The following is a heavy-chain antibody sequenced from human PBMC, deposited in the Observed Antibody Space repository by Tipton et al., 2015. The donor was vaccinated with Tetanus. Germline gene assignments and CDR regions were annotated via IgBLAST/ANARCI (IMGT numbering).Heavy chain of an antibody. V-gene: IGHV3-48*01. D-gene: IGHD5-12*01. CDR3: ARRSGVATLNY. J-gene: IGHJ4*02. Sequence: SLRLSCAASGFTLRSYSMNWVRQAPGKGLEWVSYISTTSNTIYYADSVRGRFTISRDNAKNLLYLQMSRLRREDTAVYYCARRSGVATLNYWGQGALVTVSS. CDR1: GFTLRSYS. CDR2: ISTTSNTI.